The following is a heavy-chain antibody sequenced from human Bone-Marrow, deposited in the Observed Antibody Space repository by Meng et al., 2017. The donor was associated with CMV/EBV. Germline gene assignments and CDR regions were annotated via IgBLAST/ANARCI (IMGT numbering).Heavy chain of an antibody. V-gene: IGHV4-59*01. D-gene: IGHD3-10*01. CDR1: GGSISSYY. Sequence: SETLSLTCTVSGGSISSYYWSWIRQPPGKGLEWIGYIYYSGSTNYNPSLKSRVTISVDTSKNQFSLKLSSVTAADTAMYHCARVGWFGDLLYFDDWGQGTLVTVSS. CDR3: ARVGWFGDLLYFDD. CDR2: IYYSGST. J-gene: IGHJ4*02.